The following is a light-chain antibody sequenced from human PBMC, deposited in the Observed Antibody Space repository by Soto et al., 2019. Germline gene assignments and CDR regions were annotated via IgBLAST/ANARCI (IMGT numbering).Light chain of an antibody. CDR3: GSGDSSLRHGV. CDR1: SSNLVKNF. V-gene: IGLV1-51*02. J-gene: IGLJ3*02. Sequence: QSVLTQPPSVSAAQGQRITISCSGGSSNLVKNFVSWYQQLPKAAPKLLIYEDSKRLSGIPDRFSGSKSGTSATLVITGPQTGDEADYYCGSGDSSLRHGVFGEGTKVTVL. CDR2: EDS.